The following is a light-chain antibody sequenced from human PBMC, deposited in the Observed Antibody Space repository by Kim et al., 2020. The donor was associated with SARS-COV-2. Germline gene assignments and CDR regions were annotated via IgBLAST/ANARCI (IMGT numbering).Light chain of an antibody. CDR2: GKN. CDR3: NSRDSSGNHVV. Sequence: SSELTQDPTVSVAVGQTVRITCQGDSLRSYYASWYQQKPGQAPVLVIYGKNNRPSGIPDRFSGSSSGNTASLTITGAQAEDEADYYCNSRDSSGNHVVFG. CDR1: SLRSYY. V-gene: IGLV3-19*01. J-gene: IGLJ2*01.